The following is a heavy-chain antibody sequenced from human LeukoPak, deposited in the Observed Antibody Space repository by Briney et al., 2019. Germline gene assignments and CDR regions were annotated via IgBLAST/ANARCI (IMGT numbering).Heavy chain of an antibody. CDR2: IYYSGST. CDR3: ARYTAMAHFDY. CDR1: GGSISSYY. D-gene: IGHD5-18*01. J-gene: IGHJ4*02. V-gene: IGHV4-59*01. Sequence: SETLSLTCTVSGGSISSYYWSWIRQPPGKGLEWIGYIYYSGSTNYNPSLKSRVTISVDTSKNQFPLKLSSVTAADTAVYYCARYTAMAHFDYWGQGTLVTVSS.